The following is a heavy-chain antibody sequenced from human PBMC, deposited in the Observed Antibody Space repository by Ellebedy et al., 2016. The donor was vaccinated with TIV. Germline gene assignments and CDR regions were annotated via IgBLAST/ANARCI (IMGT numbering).Heavy chain of an antibody. Sequence: SETLSLTCTVSGASISSSSYYWGWIRQPPGKGLEWIGSVYYSWNTYYNPSLKSRFTISVDTSMNRFSLALNSVTAADTAVYYCARNVLIFTFDKWYSDLWGRGTLVTVSS. CDR2: VYYSWNT. D-gene: IGHD3/OR15-3a*01. CDR1: GASISSSSYY. V-gene: IGHV4-39*01. CDR3: ARNVLIFTFDKWYSDL. J-gene: IGHJ2*01.